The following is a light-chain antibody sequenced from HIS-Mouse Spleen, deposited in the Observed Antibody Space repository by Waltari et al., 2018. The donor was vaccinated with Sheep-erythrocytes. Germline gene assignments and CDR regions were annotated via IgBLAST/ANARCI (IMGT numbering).Light chain of an antibody. J-gene: IGLJ2*01. Sequence: SSELTQDPAVSVALGQTVRITCQGASLRSYYARWFQQKPGQAPVLVIYGKNNRPSGIPDRFSGSSSGNTASLTITGAQAEDEADFYCNSRDSSGNHLGVVFGGGTKLTVL. CDR2: GKN. V-gene: IGLV3-19*01. CDR3: NSRDSSGNHLGVV. CDR1: SLRSYY.